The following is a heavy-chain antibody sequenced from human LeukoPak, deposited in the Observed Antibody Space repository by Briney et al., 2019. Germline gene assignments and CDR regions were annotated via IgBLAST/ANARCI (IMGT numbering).Heavy chain of an antibody. Sequence: GGSLRLSCAVSGLTFSSSWMDWVRQAPGKGLEWAASINPDGNKKYSADSVKGRFTISRDNAENSLYLQMNSLRVEDTAFYYCARDLAYSRLDYWGQGMLVTVSS. D-gene: IGHD5-18*01. CDR3: ARDLAYSRLDY. J-gene: IGHJ4*02. CDR1: GLTFSSSW. V-gene: IGHV3-7*01. CDR2: INPDGNKK.